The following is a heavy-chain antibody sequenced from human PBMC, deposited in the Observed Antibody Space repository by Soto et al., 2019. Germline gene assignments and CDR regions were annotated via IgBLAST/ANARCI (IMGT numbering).Heavy chain of an antibody. D-gene: IGHD5-12*01. V-gene: IGHV1-69*08. J-gene: IGHJ6*03. Sequence: QVQLVQSGPEVKKPGSSVKVSCKTSGGTLSSYSISWVRQAPGQGLEWVGKIITFVGKANVAQQFQGRVTITADRSTDTTYMELRRLTSDDTAVYYCERVTGGHDSGGNYMDVWGKGTTVTVSS. CDR2: IITFVGKA. CDR1: GGTLSSYS. CDR3: ERVTGGHDSGGNYMDV.